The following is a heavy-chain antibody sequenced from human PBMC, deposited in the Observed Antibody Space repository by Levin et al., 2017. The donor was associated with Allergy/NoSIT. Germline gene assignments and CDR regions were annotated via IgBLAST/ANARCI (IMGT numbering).Heavy chain of an antibody. CDR2: IIPIFGTA. CDR1: GGTFSSYA. CDR3: ARDHVVNLGRSGPGYYGMDV. J-gene: IGHJ6*02. D-gene: IGHD2-15*01. Sequence: EASVKVSCKASGGTFSSYAISWVRQAPGQGLEWMGGIIPIFGTANYAQKFQGRVTITADESTSTAYMELSSLRSEDTAVYYCARDHVVNLGRSGPGYYGMDVWGQGTTVTVSS. V-gene: IGHV1-69*13.